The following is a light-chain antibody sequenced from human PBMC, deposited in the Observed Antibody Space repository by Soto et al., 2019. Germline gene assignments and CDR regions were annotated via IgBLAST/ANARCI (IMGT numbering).Light chain of an antibody. CDR2: GNN. CDR3: QSYDSSLSGVV. CDR1: SSNIGAGYD. J-gene: IGLJ2*01. V-gene: IGLV1-40*01. Sequence: QSVLTQPPSVSGAPGQRVTISCTGSSSNIGAGYDVHWYQQLPGTAPKLLIYGNNNRPSGVPDRFSGSRSGTSASLAITGLQAEDEADLYCQSYDSSLSGVVFGGGTQLTVL.